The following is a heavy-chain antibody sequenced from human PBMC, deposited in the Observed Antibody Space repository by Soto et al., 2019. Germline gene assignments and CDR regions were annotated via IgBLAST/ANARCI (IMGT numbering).Heavy chain of an antibody. V-gene: IGHV3-23*01. CDR3: AKDRDGAAAGPTKFYGMDV. CDR1: GFTFSSYA. CDR2: ISGSGDST. D-gene: IGHD6-13*01. J-gene: IGHJ6*04. Sequence: EVQLLESGGGLVQPGGSLRLSCAASGFTFSSYAMSWVRQAPGKGLEWVSVISGSGDSTYYADSVRGRFTISRDNSKNTLYLQRNSLGAEDTAVYYCAKDRDGAAAGPTKFYGMDVLGEGTTVTVSS.